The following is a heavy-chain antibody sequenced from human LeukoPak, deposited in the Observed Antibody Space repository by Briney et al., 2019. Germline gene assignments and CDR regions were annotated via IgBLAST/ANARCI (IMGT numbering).Heavy chain of an antibody. V-gene: IGHV3-23*01. CDR2: ISGGGGST. J-gene: IGHJ5*02. CDR3: AKGGYCSSTSCYVGWFDP. Sequence: GGSLRLSCAASGFTFSSYVMNWVRQAPGKGLEWVSVISGGGGSTYYADSVKGRFTISRDNPKNTLFLRMNSLRAEDTAVYYCAKGGYCSSTSCYVGWFDPWGQGTLVTVSS. D-gene: IGHD2-2*01. CDR1: GFTFSSYV.